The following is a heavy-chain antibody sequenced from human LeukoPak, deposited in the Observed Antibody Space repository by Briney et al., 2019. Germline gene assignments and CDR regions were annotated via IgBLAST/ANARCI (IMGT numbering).Heavy chain of an antibody. CDR1: GYTFSNYW. V-gene: IGHV5-51*03. CDR3: ARREDTAMKSAWFDP. D-gene: IGHD5-18*01. Sequence: KPGESLKISCQGSGYTFSNYWIGWVRQMPGKGLEWMGIIYPGDSDTRYSPSFQGQVTISADKSISTAYLQWSSLKASDTAMYYCARREDTAMKSAWFDPWGQGTPVTVSS. J-gene: IGHJ5*02. CDR2: IYPGDSDT.